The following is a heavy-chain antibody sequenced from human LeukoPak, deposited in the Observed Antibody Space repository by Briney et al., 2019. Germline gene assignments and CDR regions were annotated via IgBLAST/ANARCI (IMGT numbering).Heavy chain of an antibody. CDR3: AADYVWGSYRTIDY. CDR1: GGSFSGYY. Sequence: SETLSLTCAVYGGSFSGYYWSWIRQPPGKGLEWIGEINHSGSTNYNPSLKSRVTISVDTSKNQFSLKLSSVTAADTAVYYCAADYVWGSYRTIDYWGQGTLDTVSS. V-gene: IGHV4-34*01. J-gene: IGHJ4*02. CDR2: INHSGST. D-gene: IGHD3-16*02.